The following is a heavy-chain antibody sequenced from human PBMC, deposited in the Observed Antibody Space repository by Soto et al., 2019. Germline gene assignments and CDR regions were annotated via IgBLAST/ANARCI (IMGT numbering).Heavy chain of an antibody. D-gene: IGHD4-17*01. CDR2: INAGNGNT. J-gene: IGHJ6*03. CDR1: GYTFTSYA. CDR3: ARDQTVTTDYYYYMDV. Sequence: ASVKVSCKASGYTFTSYAMHWVRQAPGQRLEWMGWINAGNGNTKYSQKFQGRVTITRDTSASTAYMELSSLRSEDTAVYYCARDQTVTTDYYYYMDVWGKGTTLTVSS. V-gene: IGHV1-3*01.